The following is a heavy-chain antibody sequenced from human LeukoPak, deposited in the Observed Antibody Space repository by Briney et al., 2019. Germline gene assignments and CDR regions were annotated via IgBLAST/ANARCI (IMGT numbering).Heavy chain of an antibody. CDR3: ARTYYDFWSGYYGFYFDC. D-gene: IGHD3-3*01. V-gene: IGHV1-8*01. Sequence: ASVKVSRKSSGYTFTSYDINWVRQATGQGLEWMGWMNPNSGNTGYAQRFQGRVTMTRNTSISTAYMELSSLRSEDTAVYYCARTYYDFWSGYYGFYFDCWGQGTLVTVSS. CDR1: GYTFTSYD. CDR2: MNPNSGNT. J-gene: IGHJ4*02.